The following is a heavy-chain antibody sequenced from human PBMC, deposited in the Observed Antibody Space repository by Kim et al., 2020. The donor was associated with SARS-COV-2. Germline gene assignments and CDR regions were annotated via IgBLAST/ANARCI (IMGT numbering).Heavy chain of an antibody. CDR1: GFTFSDYY. CDR2: ISSSSYK. J-gene: IGHJ5*02. CDR3: SRGCYWFYA. V-gene: IGHV3-11*03. Sequence: GGSLRLSCAASGFTFSDYYMSWIRQAPGKGLEWVSYISSSSYKNYEASAEERCTISTDNDKKTLLLLKNSLMTADTAAYYCSRGCYWFYASGRGALLT. D-gene: IGHD3-10*02.